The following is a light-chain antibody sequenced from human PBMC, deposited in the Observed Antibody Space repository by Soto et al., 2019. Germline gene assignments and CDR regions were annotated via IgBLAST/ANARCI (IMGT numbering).Light chain of an antibody. Sequence: QSVLTQPPSASGTPGQKVFISCTGSNSDVGIYDFVSWYQHHPGRAPKLIVSEVSHRPSGVSNRFSGSKSGNTASLTISGLQSEDEADYYCISYTSDDVRYVFGTGTKVTVL. CDR3: ISYTSDDVRYV. CDR1: NSDVGIYDF. J-gene: IGLJ1*01. CDR2: EVS. V-gene: IGLV2-14*01.